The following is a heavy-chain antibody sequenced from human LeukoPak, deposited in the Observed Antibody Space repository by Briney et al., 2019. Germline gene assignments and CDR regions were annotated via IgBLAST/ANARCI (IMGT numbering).Heavy chain of an antibody. D-gene: IGHD3-22*01. CDR3: AKALGDSSGI. CDR1: GFTLSSYG. V-gene: IGHV3-23*01. Sequence: GGSLRLSCAASGFTLSSYGMNWVRQAPRRGLEWVSGISVRGGGTYYADSVKGRFTVSRDNSKNTLSLQMNSLRVEDTAVYYCAKALGDSSGIWGQGTMVTVSS. CDR2: ISVRGGGT. J-gene: IGHJ3*02.